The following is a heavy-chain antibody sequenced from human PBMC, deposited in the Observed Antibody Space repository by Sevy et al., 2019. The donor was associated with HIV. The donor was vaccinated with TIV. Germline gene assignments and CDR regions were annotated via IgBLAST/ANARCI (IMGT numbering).Heavy chain of an antibody. D-gene: IGHD3-22*01. J-gene: IGHJ4*02. V-gene: IGHV3-23*01. CDR2: ISGRGGST. Sequence: GGSLRLSCAASGFTFSSYAMSWVRQAPGKGLEWVSAISGRGGSTYYADSVKGRLTISRDNSKNTLYLQMISLRADDTAVYYCAKSGPYYYDSSGYYYCIDYWGQGTLVTVSS. CDR1: GFTFSSYA. CDR3: AKSGPYYYDSSGYYYCIDY.